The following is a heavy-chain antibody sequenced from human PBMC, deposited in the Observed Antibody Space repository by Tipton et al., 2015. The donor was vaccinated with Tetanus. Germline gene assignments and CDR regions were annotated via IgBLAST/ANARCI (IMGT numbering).Heavy chain of an antibody. CDR2: ISYDGTFT. Sequence: SLRLSCAASGFTFSIYAMHWVRQAPGKGLEWVAMISYDGTFTFYADSVKGRFTISRDNSKKTLFRHMSRLRPDDTAMYFCARDLAIIEPGPVGYWGQGTLVTVSA. D-gene: IGHD2-2*01. CDR3: ARDLAIIEPGPVGY. V-gene: IGHV3-30*15. J-gene: IGHJ4*02. CDR1: GFTFSIYA.